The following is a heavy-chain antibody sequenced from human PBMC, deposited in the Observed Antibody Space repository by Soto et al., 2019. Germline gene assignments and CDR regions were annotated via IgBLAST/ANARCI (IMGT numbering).Heavy chain of an antibody. J-gene: IGHJ3*02. D-gene: IGHD6-19*01. CDR1: GFTLSAYW. CDR3: ARDGSPGRSSVYHEALDN. Sequence: EVQLEESGGDLVQPGGSLILSCAASGFTLSAYWMTWVRQAPGKGLEWVANINRDGSKKSYLDSVRGRFTISRDNVGNSLYLQMDSLRVDGTNIYYYARDGSPGRSSVYHEALDNWGQGTMVTVSA. V-gene: IGHV3-7*05. CDR2: INRDGSKK.